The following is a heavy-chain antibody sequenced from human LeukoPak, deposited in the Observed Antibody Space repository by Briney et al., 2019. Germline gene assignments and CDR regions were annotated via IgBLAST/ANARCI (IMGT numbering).Heavy chain of an antibody. J-gene: IGHJ4*02. Sequence: SVKVSCKASGGTFSSYAISWVRQAPRQRLEGMGRSIPMLGIANYAQKFQGRGTMTQDTSTDTAYMELSSLRSEDTAVHYCARDLDTAMAAADYWGQGTLVTVSS. V-gene: IGHV1-69*04. CDR1: GGTFSSYA. D-gene: IGHD5-18*01. CDR2: SIPMLGIA. CDR3: ARDLDTAMAAADY.